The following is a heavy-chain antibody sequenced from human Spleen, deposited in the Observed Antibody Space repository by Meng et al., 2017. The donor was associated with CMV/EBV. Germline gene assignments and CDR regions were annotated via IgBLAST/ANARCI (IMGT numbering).Heavy chain of an antibody. D-gene: IGHD6-19*01. CDR3: AKGWGSSGWFLGY. V-gene: IGHV3-23*01. CDR2: ISGSGGST. CDR1: GFTFSSYA. Sequence: GGSLRLSCAASGFTFSSYAMSWVRQAPGKGLEWVSAISGSGGSTYYADSVKGRFTISRDNSKNTLYLQMNSLRAEDTALYYCAKGWGSSGWFLGYWGQGTLVTVSS. J-gene: IGHJ4*02.